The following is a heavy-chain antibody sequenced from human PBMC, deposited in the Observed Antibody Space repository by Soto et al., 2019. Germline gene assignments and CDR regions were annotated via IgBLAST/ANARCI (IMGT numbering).Heavy chain of an antibody. CDR2: IKQDGSEK. V-gene: IGHV3-7*03. D-gene: IGHD6-13*01. J-gene: IGHJ6*02. Sequence: PGGSLRLSCAASGFTFGSYWMSWVRQAPGKGLEWVANIKQDGSEKYYVDSVKGRFTISRDNAKNSLYLQMNSLRAEDTAVYYCARVGAAATYYYYYYGMDVWGQGTTVTVSS. CDR1: GFTFGSYW. CDR3: ARVGAAATYYYYYYGMDV.